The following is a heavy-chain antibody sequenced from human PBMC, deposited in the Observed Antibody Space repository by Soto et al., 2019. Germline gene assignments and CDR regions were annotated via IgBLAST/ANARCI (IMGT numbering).Heavy chain of an antibody. CDR1: GGTFSSYA. V-gene: IGHV1-69*01. CDR3: GRERRGGGGDLYFDY. J-gene: IGHJ4*02. Sequence: QVQLVQSGAEVKKPGSSVKVSCKASGGTFSSYAISWVRQAPGQGLEWMGGIIPIFGTANYAQKFQGRVTITADESTSTAYMGLGSRRSEDTAVYSGGRERRGGGGDLYFDYWGQGTLVTVSS. CDR2: IIPIFGTA. D-gene: IGHD3-16*01.